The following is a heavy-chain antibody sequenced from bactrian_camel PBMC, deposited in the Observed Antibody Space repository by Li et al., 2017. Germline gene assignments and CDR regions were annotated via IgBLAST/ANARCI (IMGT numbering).Heavy chain of an antibody. V-gene: IGHV3S1*01. Sequence: HVQLVESGGGSVQAGGSLRLSCEASGYIYRGYRMGWFRQGSGKEREAVASISTDGVPTYDDSVKGRFTISRDDVQNTLYLQLNSLKTEDTGMYYCAKDTTPDAQWDFDYWGQGTQVTVS. CDR1: GYIYRGYR. CDR3: AKDTTPDAQWDFDY. D-gene: IGHD1*01. CDR2: ISTDGVP. J-gene: IGHJ6*01.